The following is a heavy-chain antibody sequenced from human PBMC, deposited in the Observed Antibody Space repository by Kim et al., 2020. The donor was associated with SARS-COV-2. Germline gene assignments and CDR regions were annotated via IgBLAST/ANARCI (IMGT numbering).Heavy chain of an antibody. CDR2: IYHSGST. CDR3: AIGGVVVPAAHAFDI. CDR1: GGSISSGGYS. D-gene: IGHD2-2*01. Sequence: SETLSLTCAVSGGSISSGGYSWSWIRQPPGKGLEWIGYIYHSGSTYYNPSLKSRVTISVDRSKNQFSLKLSSVTAADTAVYYCAIGGVVVPAAHAFDIWGQGTMVTVSS. J-gene: IGHJ3*02. V-gene: IGHV4-30-2*01.